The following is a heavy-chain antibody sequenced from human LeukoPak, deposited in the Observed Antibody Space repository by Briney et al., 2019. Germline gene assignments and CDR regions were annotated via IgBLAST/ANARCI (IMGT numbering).Heavy chain of an antibody. V-gene: IGHV4-34*01. D-gene: IGHD3-22*01. CDR2: IYYSGST. CDR1: GGSSSGYY. Sequence: PSETLSLTCVMYGGSSSGYYWSWIRQPPGKGLEWIGSIYYSGSTYYNPSLKSRVTISVDTSKNQFSLKLNSVTAADTAVYYCARVSGSGYFDYWGQGTLVTVSS. J-gene: IGHJ4*02. CDR3: ARVSGSGYFDY.